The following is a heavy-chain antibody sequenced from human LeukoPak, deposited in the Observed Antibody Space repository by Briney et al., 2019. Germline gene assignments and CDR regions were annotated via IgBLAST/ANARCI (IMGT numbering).Heavy chain of an antibody. CDR2: IKNKTNGGTT. Sequence: KPGGSLRLSCAASGFTLSNAYMSWVRQAPGKGLEWVRRIKNKTNGGTTDYAAPVKGRFTISRDDSKNTLYLQMNSLKTEDTAVYYCTTTIVGVTTWFDPWGQGTLVTVSS. CDR3: TTTIVGVTTWFDP. V-gene: IGHV3-15*01. J-gene: IGHJ5*02. D-gene: IGHD1-26*01. CDR1: GFTLSNAY.